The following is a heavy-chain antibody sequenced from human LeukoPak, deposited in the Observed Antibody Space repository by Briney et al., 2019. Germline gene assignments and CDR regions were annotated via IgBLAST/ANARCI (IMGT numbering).Heavy chain of an antibody. CDR2: IYQSGST. CDR3: ARAYNEWIVPAV. CDR1: GYSISSGYY. D-gene: IGHD2-2*01. V-gene: IGHV4-38-2*02. Sequence: SETLSLTCSVSGYSISSGYYWGWIRQPPGKGLEWIGSIYQSGSTYYNPSLKSRVTISVDTSRNQFSLKLSSVTAPDTAVYYCARAYNEWIVPAVWGQGTLVTVSS. J-gene: IGHJ4*02.